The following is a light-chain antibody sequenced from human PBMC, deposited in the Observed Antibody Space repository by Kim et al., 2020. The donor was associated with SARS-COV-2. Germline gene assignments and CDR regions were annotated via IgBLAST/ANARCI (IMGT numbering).Light chain of an antibody. V-gene: IGLV3-1*01. Sequence: SVSPGQTASITCSGDKLGDKYACWYQQKPGQSPVLVIYQVSKRPSEIPELFSGSNSGNAATLTISGTQAMDGADYYCQAWDSSLVVFGGGTQLTVL. CDR1: KLGDKY. CDR3: QAWDSSLVV. CDR2: QVS. J-gene: IGLJ2*01.